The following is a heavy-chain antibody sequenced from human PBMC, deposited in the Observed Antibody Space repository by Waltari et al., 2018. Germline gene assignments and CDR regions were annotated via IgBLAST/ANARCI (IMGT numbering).Heavy chain of an antibody. CDR2: ISDSGGST. CDR3: GKLDYDGNGFPNYFDH. Sequence: EVRLLESGGGLVQPGGSLRLSCAASGFTFTSYAMPWVGQAPGKGLDWVSTISDSGGSTYYADSVKGRFTISRDNSKITLYLQMSSLRVEDTAIYYCGKLDYDGNGFPNYFDHWGQGTLVTVSS. CDR1: GFTFTSYA. V-gene: IGHV3-23*01. J-gene: IGHJ4*02. D-gene: IGHD3-22*01.